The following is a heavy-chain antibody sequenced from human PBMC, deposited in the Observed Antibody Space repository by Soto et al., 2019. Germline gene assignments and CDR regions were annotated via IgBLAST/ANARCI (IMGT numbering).Heavy chain of an antibody. V-gene: IGHV3-66*01. Sequence: GGSLRLACAASGFTVSSKYMSWVRQAPGKGLEWVSLIQSGGPTYYADSVKGRFTISRDTSENTLHLQMDSLRAEDTAVYYCARDDVLCDGGRCYGVXLDVWGKGTTVTVS. J-gene: IGHJ6*03. CDR3: ARDDVLCDGGRCYGVXLDV. CDR2: IQSGGPT. CDR1: GFTVSSKY. D-gene: IGHD2-15*01.